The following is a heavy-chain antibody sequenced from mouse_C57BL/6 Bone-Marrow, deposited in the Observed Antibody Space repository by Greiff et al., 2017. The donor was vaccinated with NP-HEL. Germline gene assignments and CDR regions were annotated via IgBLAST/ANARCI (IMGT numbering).Heavy chain of an antibody. CDR2: INPNNGGN. J-gene: IGHJ4*01. Sequence: VQLQQSGPELVKPGASVKISCKASGYTFTDYYMNWVKQSHGKSLEWIGDINPNNGGNSYNQNVTGKATLTVDKSSSTAYMELRSLTSEDSAVYYCARATYYDYDVAMAFWGQGTSVTVSS. D-gene: IGHD2-4*01. CDR3: ARATYYDYDVAMAF. V-gene: IGHV1-26*01. CDR1: GYTFTDYY.